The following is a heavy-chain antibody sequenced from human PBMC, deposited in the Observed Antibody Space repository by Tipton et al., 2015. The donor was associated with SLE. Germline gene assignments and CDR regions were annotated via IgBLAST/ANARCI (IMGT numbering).Heavy chain of an antibody. D-gene: IGHD1-1*01. CDR1: GFTVSSNY. CDR3: AKDYVGRRGGVGTPGFDF. CDR2: IYSGGST. V-gene: IGHV3-66*01. J-gene: IGHJ4*02. Sequence: SLRLSCAASGFTVSSNYMSWVRQAPGKGLEWVSVIYSGGSTYYADSVKGRFTISRDISKNTLDLQMNSLRAEDTAVYYCAKDYVGRRGGVGTPGFDFWGQGTLVTVSS.